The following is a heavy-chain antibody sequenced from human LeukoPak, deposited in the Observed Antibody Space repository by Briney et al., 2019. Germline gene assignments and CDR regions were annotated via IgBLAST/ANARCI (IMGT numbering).Heavy chain of an antibody. V-gene: IGHV4-61*02. CDR1: GGSISSGSYY. CDR3: ARLQNYRIVGATNPPAEYFQH. J-gene: IGHJ1*01. Sequence: SETLSLTCTVSGGSISSGSYYWSWIRQPAGKGLEWIGRIYTSGSTNYNPSLKSRVTMSVDTSKNQFSLKLSSVTAADTAVYYCARLQNYRIVGATNPPAEYFQHWGQGTLVTVSS. D-gene: IGHD1-26*01. CDR2: IYTSGST.